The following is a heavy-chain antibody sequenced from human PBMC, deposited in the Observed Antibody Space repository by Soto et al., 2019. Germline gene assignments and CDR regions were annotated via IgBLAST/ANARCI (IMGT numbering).Heavy chain of an antibody. J-gene: IGHJ5*02. CDR3: AIGGNWFDP. D-gene: IGHD3-10*01. CDR1: GFSFSTYW. CDR2: IDPGGGEK. Sequence: EVQLVESGGGLVQPGGSLRLSCAASGFSFSTYWMAWVRQAPGKGLEWVANIDPGGGEKYYVDSVRGRFTISRDNAKNSLYLQMNSLRAEDTAIYYCAIGGNWFDPWGQGTLVSVSS. V-gene: IGHV3-7*05.